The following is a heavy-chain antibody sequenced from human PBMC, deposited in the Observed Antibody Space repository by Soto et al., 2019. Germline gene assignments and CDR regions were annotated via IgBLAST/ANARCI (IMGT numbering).Heavy chain of an antibody. CDR3: ARDDGWNYRYYDMEV. CDR2: IIPVFGSA. Sequence: GASVKVSCKASGDTFSSYSITWVRQAPGQGLECMGGIIPVFGSANYAQKFQGRVTITAXXXXSXXXMXLXXLRSQDTAVYCCARDDGWNYRYYDMEVWGQGTTVTVSS. D-gene: IGHD1-7*01. J-gene: IGHJ6*02. V-gene: IGHV1-69*13. CDR1: GDTFSSYS.